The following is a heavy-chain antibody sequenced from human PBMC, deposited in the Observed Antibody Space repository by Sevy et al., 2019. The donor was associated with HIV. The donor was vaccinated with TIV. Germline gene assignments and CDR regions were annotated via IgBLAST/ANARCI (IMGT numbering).Heavy chain of an antibody. CDR2: IYNSGSTS. Sequence: SETLSLTCTVSGGSIASRTSYWAWIRQPPGKGLEWIGSIYNSGSTSYYNPSLKSRVTICVDTSKNQFSLNLNSVTAADTSVDYCARHDATTPEYFDYWGQGTLVTVSS. J-gene: IGHJ4*02. CDR3: ARHDATTPEYFDY. D-gene: IGHD2-15*01. CDR1: GGSIASRTSY. V-gene: IGHV4-39*01.